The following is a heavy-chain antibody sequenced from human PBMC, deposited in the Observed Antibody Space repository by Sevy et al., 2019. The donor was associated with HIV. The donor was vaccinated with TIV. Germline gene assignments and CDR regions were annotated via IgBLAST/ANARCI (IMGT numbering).Heavy chain of an antibody. D-gene: IGHD3-3*01. CDR2: INPSGGST. Sequence: ASVKVSCKASGYTFTSYYMHWVRQAPGQVLEWMGIINPSGGSTSYAQKFQGRVTMTRDTSTSTVYMELSSLRSEDTAVYYCASLSRNYDFWSGPENYYGMDVWGQGTTVTVSS. CDR3: ASLSRNYDFWSGPENYYGMDV. V-gene: IGHV1-46*01. J-gene: IGHJ6*02. CDR1: GYTFTSYY.